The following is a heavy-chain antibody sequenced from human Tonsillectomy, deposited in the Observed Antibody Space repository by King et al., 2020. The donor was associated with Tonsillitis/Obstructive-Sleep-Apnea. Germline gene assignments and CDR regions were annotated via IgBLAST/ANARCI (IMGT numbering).Heavy chain of an antibody. CDR1: GGSISSSSYF. CDR2: VYYSGST. Sequence: QLQESGPGLVKPSETLSLTCIVSGGSISSSSYFWAWIRQPPGKGLEWIGSVYYSGSTYYNPSLKSRVTISVDTSKNHFSLRLNSVTAADTAVYYCAGGTFKNTTPWFDPWGQGTLVTVSS. D-gene: IGHD1-1*01. J-gene: IGHJ5*02. V-gene: IGHV4-39*02. CDR3: AGGTFKNTTPWFDP.